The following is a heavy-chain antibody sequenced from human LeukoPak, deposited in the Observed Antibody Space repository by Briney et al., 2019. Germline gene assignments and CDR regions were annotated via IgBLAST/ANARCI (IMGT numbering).Heavy chain of an antibody. V-gene: IGHV1-18*01. Sequence: ASVKVSCKASGYTFTSYGISWVRQAPGQGLEWMGWISAYNGNTNYAQKLQGRVTMTTDTSTSTAYMELRSLRSDDTAVYYCARGLSPYYDFWRGYSDAFDIWGQGTLVTVSS. CDR1: GYTFTSYG. D-gene: IGHD3-3*01. J-gene: IGHJ4*02. CDR2: ISAYNGNT. CDR3: ARGLSPYYDFWRGYSDAFDI.